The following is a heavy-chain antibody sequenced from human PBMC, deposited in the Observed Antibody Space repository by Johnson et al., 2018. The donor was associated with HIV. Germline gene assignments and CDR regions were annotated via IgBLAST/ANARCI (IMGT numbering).Heavy chain of an antibody. CDR2: IRYDGSNK. D-gene: IGHD3-16*01. CDR3: AKMSRGRQDAFDI. CDR1: GFTFSNYG. J-gene: IGHJ3*02. V-gene: IGHV3-30*02. Sequence: HVQLVESGGGVVQPGGSLRLSCAASGFTFSNYGMHWVRQAPGKGLEWVAFIRYDGSNKYYGDSVKGRFPISRDNSKNTLYVQMNSLRVEDTAVYYCAKMSRGRQDAFDIWGQGAMVSVSA.